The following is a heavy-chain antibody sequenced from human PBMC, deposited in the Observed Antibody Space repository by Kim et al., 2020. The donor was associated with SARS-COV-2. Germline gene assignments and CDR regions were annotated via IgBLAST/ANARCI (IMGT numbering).Heavy chain of an antibody. V-gene: IGHV3-11*06. CDR3: ARESFNYYDSSGYYSEGIDY. Sequence: RFTISRDNAKNSLYLQMNSLRAEDTAVYYCARESFNYYDSSGYYSEGIDYWGQGTLVTVSS. J-gene: IGHJ4*02. D-gene: IGHD3-22*01.